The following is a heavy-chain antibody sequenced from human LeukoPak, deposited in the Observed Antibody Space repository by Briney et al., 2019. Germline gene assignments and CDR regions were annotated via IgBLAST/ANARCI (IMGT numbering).Heavy chain of an antibody. CDR3: ARQNVLRYFDWTKGAFDI. J-gene: IGHJ3*02. CDR2: IYPGDSDT. CDR1: GYSFTSYW. D-gene: IGHD3-9*01. Sequence: GESLRISCKGSGYSFTSYWIGWVRQMPGKGLEWMGIIYPGDSDTRYSPSFQGQVTISADKSISSAYLQWSSLKASDTAMYYCARQNVLRYFDWTKGAFDIWGQGTMVTVSS. V-gene: IGHV5-51*01.